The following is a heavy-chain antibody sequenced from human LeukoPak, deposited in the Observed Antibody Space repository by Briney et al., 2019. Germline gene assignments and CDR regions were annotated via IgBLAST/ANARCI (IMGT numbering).Heavy chain of an antibody. D-gene: IGHD3-22*01. CDR1: GGSISSYY. CDR2: IYYSGST. Sequence: PSETLSLTCTVSGGSISSYYWSWIRQPPGKGLEWIGYIYYSGSTNYNPSLKSRVTISVDTSKNQFSLKLSSVTAADTAVYYCARGYQYYYDSSGYYLDYWGQGTLVTVSS. J-gene: IGHJ4*02. V-gene: IGHV4-59*01. CDR3: ARGYQYYYDSSGYYLDY.